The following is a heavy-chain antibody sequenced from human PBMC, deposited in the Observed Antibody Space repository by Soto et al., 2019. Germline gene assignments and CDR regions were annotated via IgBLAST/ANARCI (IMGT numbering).Heavy chain of an antibody. J-gene: IGHJ5*02. CDR1: GFTLSDYY. D-gene: IGHD5-12*01. CDR2: ISSSGSTI. V-gene: IGHV3-11*01. Sequence: GALRLSCAASGFTLSDYYMSWIRQAPGKGLEWVSYISSSGSTIYYADSVKGRFTISRDNAKNSLYLQMNSLRAEDTAVYYCARSYSGYDSNWFDPWGQGTLVTVSS. CDR3: ARSYSGYDSNWFDP.